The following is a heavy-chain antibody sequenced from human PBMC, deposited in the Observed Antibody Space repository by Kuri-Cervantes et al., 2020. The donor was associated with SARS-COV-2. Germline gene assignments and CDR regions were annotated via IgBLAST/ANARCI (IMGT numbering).Heavy chain of an antibody. V-gene: IGHV4-59*01. J-gene: IGHJ4*02. Sequence: SETLSLTCTVSGGSISSYYWSWIRQPPGKGLEWIGYIYYSGGTNYNPSLKSRVTISVDTSKNQFSLNLRSVTPADTAVYYCARAVERVTGLLDHFDSWGQGALVTVSS. CDR2: IYYSGGT. CDR1: GGSISSYY. CDR3: ARAVERVTGLLDHFDS. D-gene: IGHD3-9*01.